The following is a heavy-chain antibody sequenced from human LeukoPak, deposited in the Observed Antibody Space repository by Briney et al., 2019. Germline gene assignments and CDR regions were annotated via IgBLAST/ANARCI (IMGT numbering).Heavy chain of an antibody. Sequence: ASFKVSCKASGYTFTSHHMHWVRQATGQGLEWMGTSNPRGGGTDYTQKFQGRVTMTTVTSTITVYMELSSLRSESTAIYYCARAGSTIPGVAPPPFESWGPGTLGTVSS. J-gene: IGHJ4*02. CDR3: ARAGSTIPGVAPPPFES. CDR1: GYTFTSHH. V-gene: IGHV1-46*01. D-gene: IGHD2-2*02. CDR2: SNPRGGGT.